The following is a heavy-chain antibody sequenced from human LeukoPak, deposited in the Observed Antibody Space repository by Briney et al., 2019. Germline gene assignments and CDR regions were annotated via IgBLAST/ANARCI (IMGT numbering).Heavy chain of an antibody. V-gene: IGHV3-30*19. CDR2: ISHDGSNT. CDR1: GFTFSSYA. D-gene: IGHD4-23*01. Sequence: GKSLRLSCATSGFTFSSYAMHWVRQAPGKGLEWVSVISHDGSNTYNADSVKGRFTFSRDNSKNTLYLQMNSLRAEDTAVYYCARDVDYGGRLDNWGQGPWSPSPQ. CDR3: ARDVDYGGRLDN. J-gene: IGHJ4*02.